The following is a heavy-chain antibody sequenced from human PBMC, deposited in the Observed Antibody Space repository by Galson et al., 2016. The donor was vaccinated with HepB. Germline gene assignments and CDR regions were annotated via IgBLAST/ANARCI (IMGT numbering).Heavy chain of an antibody. J-gene: IGHJ6*03. Sequence: ETLSLTCAVYGGSFSGNYWSWIRQPPGKGLEWIGDINHSDSTNYNPSLKSRVTISVDTSKNQFSLKLRSVTAADTAVYYCARGRSGWNPYYYYYYMDVWGKGTTVTVSS. CDR3: ARGRSGWNPYYYYYYMDV. V-gene: IGHV4-34*01. CDR1: GGSFSGNY. CDR2: INHSDST. D-gene: IGHD6-19*01.